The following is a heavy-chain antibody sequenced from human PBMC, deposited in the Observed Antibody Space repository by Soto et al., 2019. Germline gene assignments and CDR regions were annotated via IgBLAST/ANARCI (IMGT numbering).Heavy chain of an antibody. CDR1: GFTFSNAW. Sequence: GGSLRLSCAASGFTFSNAWMSWVRQAPGKGLEWVGRIKSKTDGGTTDYAAPVKGRFTISRDDSKNTLYLQMNSMKTEDTAVYYCTTDLGDIVVVPAVSVGYWGQGTLVTVSS. V-gene: IGHV3-15*01. J-gene: IGHJ4*02. CDR2: IKSKTDGGTT. D-gene: IGHD2-2*01. CDR3: TTDLGDIVVVPAVSVGY.